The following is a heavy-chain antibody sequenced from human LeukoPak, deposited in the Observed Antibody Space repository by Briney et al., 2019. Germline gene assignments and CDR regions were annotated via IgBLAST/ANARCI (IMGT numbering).Heavy chain of an antibody. J-gene: IGHJ4*02. D-gene: IGHD2-2*01. Sequence: SETLSLTGAVYGGSFSGYYWSWIRQPPGKVLEWIGEINHSGSTNYNPSLKSRVTISVDTSKNQFSLKLSSVTAADTAVYYCASLARPYCSSTSCRNFDYWGQGTLVTVSS. CDR3: ASLARPYCSSTSCRNFDY. CDR1: GGSFSGYY. V-gene: IGHV4-34*01. CDR2: INHSGST.